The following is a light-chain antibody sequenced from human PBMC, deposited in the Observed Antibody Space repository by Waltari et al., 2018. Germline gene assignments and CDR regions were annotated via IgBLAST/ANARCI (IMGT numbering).Light chain of an antibody. J-gene: IGKJ1*01. CDR2: ASS. Sequence: DIQMTQSPASLSASVGDRVTITCRASQNIIRYLNWYQQRPGTAPKLLIYASSNLQSGVPSRVSGSGSGTEFTLTISSLQPEDFATYYCQQSYSTPPRTFGQGTKVEMK. V-gene: IGKV1-39*01. CDR3: QQSYSTPPRT. CDR1: QNIIRY.